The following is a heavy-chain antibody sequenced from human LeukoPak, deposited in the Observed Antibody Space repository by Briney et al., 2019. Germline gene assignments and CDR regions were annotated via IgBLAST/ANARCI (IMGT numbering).Heavy chain of an antibody. Sequence: SGTLSLTCTVSGGSISSYYWSWIRQPPGKGLEWIGYIYYSGSTNYNPSLRSRVTISVDTSKNQFSLKLSSVTAADTAVYYCARQSGWLIDYWGQGTLVTVSS. V-gene: IGHV4-59*08. CDR2: IYYSGST. J-gene: IGHJ4*02. CDR1: GGSISSYY. CDR3: ARQSGWLIDY. D-gene: IGHD6-19*01.